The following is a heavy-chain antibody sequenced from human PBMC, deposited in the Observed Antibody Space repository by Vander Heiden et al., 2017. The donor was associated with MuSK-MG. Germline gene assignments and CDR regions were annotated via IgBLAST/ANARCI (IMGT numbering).Heavy chain of an antibody. CDR2: IYTGDSET. CDR1: GYSFTSYW. CDR3: ARHRIFFDP. J-gene: IGHJ5*02. Sequence: EVQLVQSVAEVKKPGESLKISCKGSGYSFTSYWIGWVRQMPGKGLEWMGIIYTGDSETRDSPSFQGQVTISAVKSISTAYMKWSSLKASDTAMYYCARHRIFFDPWGQGTLVTVSS. V-gene: IGHV5-51*01.